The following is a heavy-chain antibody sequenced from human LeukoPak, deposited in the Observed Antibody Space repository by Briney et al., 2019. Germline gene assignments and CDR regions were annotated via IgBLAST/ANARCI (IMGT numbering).Heavy chain of an antibody. Sequence: PSETLSLTCTVSGGSFSSYCWTWIRQPPGKGLGWIGYIYTIESTNYNPSLKSRVTISLDTSKNQFSLKLSSVTAADTAVYYCARRSTSSSTFDYWGQGTLVTVSS. CDR2: IYTIEST. V-gene: IGHV4-4*09. D-gene: IGHD2-2*01. CDR1: GGSFSSYC. J-gene: IGHJ4*02. CDR3: ARRSTSSSTFDY.